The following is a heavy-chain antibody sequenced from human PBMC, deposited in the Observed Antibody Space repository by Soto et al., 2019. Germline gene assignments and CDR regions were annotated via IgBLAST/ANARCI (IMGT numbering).Heavy chain of an antibody. CDR1: GFTFSSYA. CDR2: ISGSGGST. D-gene: IGHD3-3*01. CDR3: AKDHPAIFGVVIPFFYYYYGMDV. Sequence: PGGSLRLSCAASGFTFSSYAMSWVRQAPGKGLEWVSAISGSGGSTYYADPVKDRFTISRDNSKNTLYLQMNSLRAKDTAVYYCAKDHPAIFGVVIPFFYYYYGMDVWGQGTTVTVSS. J-gene: IGHJ6*02. V-gene: IGHV3-23*01.